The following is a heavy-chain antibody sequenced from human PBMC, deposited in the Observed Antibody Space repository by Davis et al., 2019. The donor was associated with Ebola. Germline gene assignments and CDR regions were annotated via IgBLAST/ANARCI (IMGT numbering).Heavy chain of an antibody. V-gene: IGHV4-39*07. J-gene: IGHJ3*02. D-gene: IGHD3-22*01. CDR2: IYYSGST. CDR1: GFTFSSY. Sequence: PGGSLRLSCAASGFTFSSYWGWIRQPPGKGLEWIGSIYYSGSTYYNPSLKSRVTISVDTSKNQFSLKLSSVTAADTAVYYCARASKWLSILFAFDIWGQGTMVTVSS. CDR3: ARASKWLSILFAFDI.